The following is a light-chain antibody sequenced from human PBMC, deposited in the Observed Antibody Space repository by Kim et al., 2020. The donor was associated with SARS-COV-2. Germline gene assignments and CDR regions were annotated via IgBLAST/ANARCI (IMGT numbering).Light chain of an antibody. Sequence: EMVLTQSPGTLSLSPGERVTLSCRASQTVTSNFLAWYQQKPGQAPRLLVSGASNRATGIPDRFSGSGSGTDFTLTIIRLEPEDFAVYFFPYYCFSSWTFRHGTKVDIK. CDR1: QTVTSNF. CDR2: GAS. V-gene: IGKV3-20*01. CDR3: PYYCFSSWT. J-gene: IGKJ1*01.